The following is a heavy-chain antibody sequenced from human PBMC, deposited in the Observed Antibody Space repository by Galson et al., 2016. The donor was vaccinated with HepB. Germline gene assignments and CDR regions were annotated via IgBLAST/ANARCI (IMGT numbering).Heavy chain of an antibody. V-gene: IGHV3-53*01. J-gene: IGHJ4*02. CDR1: GFTVSNHY. CDR2: INADGTA. Sequence: SLRLSCAVSGFTVSNHYISWVRQAPGKGLEWVSIINADGTADYRDYVKGRFTISRDNSKNTVYLQMNTLRAGDTAFYYCVRYSGLSSAVAGDNYWGQGTLVTVSS. CDR3: VRYSGLSSAVAGDNY. D-gene: IGHD6-19*01.